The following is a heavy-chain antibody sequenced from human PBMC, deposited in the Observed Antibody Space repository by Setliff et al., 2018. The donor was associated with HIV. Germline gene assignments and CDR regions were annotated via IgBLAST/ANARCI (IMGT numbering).Heavy chain of an antibody. J-gene: IGHJ3*01. CDR3: ARVGDTSGYYFYIFDL. Sequence: GESLKISCEASGYTFTNYWIGWVRQMPGKGLEWMGIIYPGDSDTRYSPSFQGQVTISADKSISTAYLQWTSLETSDTAMYYCARVGDTSGYYFYIFDLWGQGTMVTVSS. CDR1: GYTFTNYW. D-gene: IGHD3-22*01. V-gene: IGHV5-51*01. CDR2: IYPGDSDT.